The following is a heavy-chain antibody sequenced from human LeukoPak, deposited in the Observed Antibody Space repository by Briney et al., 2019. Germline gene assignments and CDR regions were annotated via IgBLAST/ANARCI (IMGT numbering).Heavy chain of an antibody. Sequence: PGGSLRLSCAASGFTFSNYWMHWVRQAPGKGLVWVSRIYTDGSSTNYADSVKGRFTISRDNAKNSLYLQMNSLRAEDTAVYYCARTCSGGNCYSWDYFYNWGQGTLVTVSS. J-gene: IGHJ4*02. V-gene: IGHV3-74*01. CDR2: IYTDGSST. CDR3: ARTCSGGNCYSWDYFYN. D-gene: IGHD2-15*01. CDR1: GFTFSNYW.